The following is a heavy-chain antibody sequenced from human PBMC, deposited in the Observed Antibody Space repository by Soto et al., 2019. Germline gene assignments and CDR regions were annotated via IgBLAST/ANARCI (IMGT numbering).Heavy chain of an antibody. CDR2: IYPGDSDT. CDR1: GYSFTSYW. CDR3: ARRGITMVRGVIILTGMDV. D-gene: IGHD3-10*01. V-gene: IGHV5-51*01. Sequence: PGESLKISCKGSGYSFTSYWIGWVRQMPGKGLEWMGIIYPGDSDTRYSPSFQGQVTTSADKSISTAYQQWSSLKASDTAMYYCARRGITMVRGVIILTGMDVWGQGTTVTVSS. J-gene: IGHJ6*02.